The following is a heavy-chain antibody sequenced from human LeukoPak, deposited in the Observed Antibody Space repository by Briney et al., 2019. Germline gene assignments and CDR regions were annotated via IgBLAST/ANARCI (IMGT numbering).Heavy chain of an antibody. D-gene: IGHD5-12*01. CDR2: ISSSSTI. J-gene: IGHJ4*02. Sequence: GGSLRLSCAASGFTFSSYWMNWARQAPGKGLEWVSYISSSSTIYYADSVKGRFTISRDNAKNSLYLQMNSLRAEDTAVYYCASMIVATGDVDFDYWGQGTLVTVSS. V-gene: IGHV3-48*01. CDR1: GFTFSSYW. CDR3: ASMIVATGDVDFDY.